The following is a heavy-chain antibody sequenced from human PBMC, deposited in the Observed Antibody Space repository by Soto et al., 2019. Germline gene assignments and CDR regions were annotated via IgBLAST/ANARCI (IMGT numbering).Heavy chain of an antibody. CDR1: GVPFSSYS. Sequence: GGSLRLCCAASGVPFSSYSMHWVCQAPGKGLEWVAVIWYDGSNKYYADSVKGRFTISRDNSKNTLYLQMNSLRAEDTAVYYCATTMGYHQTVLRFLEWLSPTYYYYMDVWGKGTTVTVSS. D-gene: IGHD3-3*01. V-gene: IGHV3-33*01. CDR3: ATTMGYHQTVLRFLEWLSPTYYYYMDV. J-gene: IGHJ6*03. CDR2: IWYDGSNK.